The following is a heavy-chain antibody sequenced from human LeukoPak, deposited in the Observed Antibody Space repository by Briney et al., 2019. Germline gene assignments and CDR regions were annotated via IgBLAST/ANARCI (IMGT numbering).Heavy chain of an antibody. CDR3: ARDSIMITFGGVIVPNYFGY. CDR2: IIPIFGTA. D-gene: IGHD3-16*02. Sequence: ASVKVSCKASGGTFSSYAISWVRQAPGQGLEWMGGIIPIFGTANYAQKFQGRVTITADESTSTAYMELSSLRSEDTAVYYCARDSIMITFGGVIVPNYFGYWGQGTLVTVSS. J-gene: IGHJ4*02. CDR1: GGTFSSYA. V-gene: IGHV1-69*13.